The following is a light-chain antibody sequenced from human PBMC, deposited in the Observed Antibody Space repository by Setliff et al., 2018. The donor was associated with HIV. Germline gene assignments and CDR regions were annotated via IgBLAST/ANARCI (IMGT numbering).Light chain of an antibody. Sequence: YELTQPPSVSVAPGKTARITCGGNNIGSKSVHWYQQKPGQAPVLVIYYDSDRPSGIPERFSGSNSGNTATLTITRVEAGEEADYYCQVWDSSSGLYVFGTGTKSPS. J-gene: IGLJ1*01. CDR1: NIGSKS. V-gene: IGLV3-21*04. CDR2: YDS. CDR3: QVWDSSSGLYV.